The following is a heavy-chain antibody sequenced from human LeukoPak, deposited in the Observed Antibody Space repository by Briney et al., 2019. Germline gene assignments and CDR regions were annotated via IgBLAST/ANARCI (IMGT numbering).Heavy chain of an antibody. Sequence: SETLSLTCTVSGGSISSSDYYWGWIRQPPGKGLEWIASIYYSGTTHYNPSHQSRVTMSVDTSKNQFSLKLRSVTAADTAVYYCAREYSAFEIWGQGTMVTVSS. V-gene: IGHV4-39*02. J-gene: IGHJ3*02. CDR1: GGSISSSDYY. CDR3: AREYSAFEI. CDR2: IYYSGTT. D-gene: IGHD1-1*01.